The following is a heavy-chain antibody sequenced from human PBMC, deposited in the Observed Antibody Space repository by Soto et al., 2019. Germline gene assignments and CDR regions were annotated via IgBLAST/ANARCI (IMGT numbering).Heavy chain of an antibody. V-gene: IGHV4-59*01. CDR1: GGSISSYY. D-gene: IGHD3-3*01. CDR2: IYYSGST. Sequence: SETLSLTCTVSGGSISSYYWSWIRQPPGKGLEWIGYIYYSGSTNYNPSLKSRVTISLDTSKNQFSLKLTSVTAADTAVYYCARAKSYDFWSAYPRPYFGSYYMDVWGKGTTVTVSS. CDR3: ARAKSYDFWSAYPRPYFGSYYMDV. J-gene: IGHJ6*03.